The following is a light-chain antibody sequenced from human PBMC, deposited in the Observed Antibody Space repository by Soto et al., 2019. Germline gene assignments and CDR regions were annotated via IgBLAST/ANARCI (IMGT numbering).Light chain of an antibody. CDR3: QQYYSTPRYT. J-gene: IGKJ2*01. Sequence: DIVMTQSPDSLAVSLGERATINCKSSQSVLYSSNNKNYLAWYQQKPGQPPKLLIYWASTRESGVPDRFSGSGSATDFTLTISSLQAEDVAVYYCQQYYSTPRYTFGQGTKLEIK. CDR1: QSVLYSSNNKNY. V-gene: IGKV4-1*01. CDR2: WAS.